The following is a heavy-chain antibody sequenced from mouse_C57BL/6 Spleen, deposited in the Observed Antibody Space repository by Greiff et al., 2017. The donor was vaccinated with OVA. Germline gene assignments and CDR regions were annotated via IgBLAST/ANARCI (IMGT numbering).Heavy chain of an antibody. CDR2: ISSGSSTI. V-gene: IGHV5-17*01. Sequence: EVQGVESGGGLVKPGGSLKLSCAASGFTFSDYGMHWVRQAPEKGLEWVAYISSGSSTIYYADTVKGRFHISRDNAKNTLFLQMTSPRSDDTAMYYCARERWLPYFDVWGTGTTVTVSS. J-gene: IGHJ1*03. CDR1: GFTFSDYG. D-gene: IGHD2-3*01. CDR3: ARERWLPYFDV.